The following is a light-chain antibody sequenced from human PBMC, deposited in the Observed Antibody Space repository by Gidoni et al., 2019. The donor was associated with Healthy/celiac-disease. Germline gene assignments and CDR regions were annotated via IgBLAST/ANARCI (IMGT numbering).Light chain of an antibody. V-gene: IGLV3-21*02. J-gene: IGLJ2*01. CDR2: DGS. CDR1: NNGSKS. Sequence: SSVLTPPPPLSAARGQTARIKCGGNNNGSKSGHWYQQKTGQAHVLVVYDGSDRPSGIPERFSRSNSWNTATPTSSRVEAGDEADYDWLVWDSRTDCAVFGGGTKLTVL. CDR3: LVWDSRTDCAV.